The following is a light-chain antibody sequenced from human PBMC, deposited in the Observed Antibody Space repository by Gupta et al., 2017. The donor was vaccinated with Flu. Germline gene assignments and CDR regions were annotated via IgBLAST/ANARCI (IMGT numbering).Light chain of an antibody. V-gene: IGLV1-44*01. CDR2: GSN. J-gene: IGLJ3*02. CDR3: ASWDDSLNGPV. CDR1: SSNIGSNT. Sequence: QSVLTQLPSASGTPGQRVTIPCSGSSSNIGSNTVSWYQQLPGTAPKLLFYGSNQRPSGVPDRFSGSKSGTSASLAISGLQSEDEADYYCASWDDSLNGPVFGGGTKVTVL.